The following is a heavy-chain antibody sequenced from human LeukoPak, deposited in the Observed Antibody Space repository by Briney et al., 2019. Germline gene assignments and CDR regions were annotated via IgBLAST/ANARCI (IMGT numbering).Heavy chain of an antibody. CDR2: ISLSGHT. D-gene: IGHD1-26*01. Sequence: PSGTLSLTCDVSGGSISRTNWWSWVRQSPGQGLEWIGEISLSGHTNYNPSLQSRVTMSLDESKNQVSLDLASVTDADTAVCYCSRESGAFSPFGYWGQGTLVTVHS. J-gene: IGHJ4*02. V-gene: IGHV4-4*02. CDR1: GGSISRTNW. CDR3: SRESGAFSPFGY.